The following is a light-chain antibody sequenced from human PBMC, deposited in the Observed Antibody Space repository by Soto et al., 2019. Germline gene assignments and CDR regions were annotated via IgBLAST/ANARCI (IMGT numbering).Light chain of an antibody. CDR3: GSWDSSLSAYV. J-gene: IGLJ1*01. CDR2: DDE. CDR1: SLYSGANS. V-gene: IGLV1-51*01. Sequence: QSVLAQPPSVYAAPRHRVAISCSGRSLYSGANSGSWYQQLPGTAPKLLISDDEKRPSGIPDRFSGPKSGTQATLGITGFQTGDEADYSCGSWDSSLSAYVFGPGTKVTVL.